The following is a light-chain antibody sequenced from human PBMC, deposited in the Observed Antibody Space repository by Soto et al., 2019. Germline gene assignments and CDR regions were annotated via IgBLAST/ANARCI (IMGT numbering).Light chain of an antibody. V-gene: IGKV1-12*01. CDR1: QGIGSW. CDR2: SAS. J-gene: IGKJ4*01. Sequence: IQITQSPSSVSSSVGDTVTITCLSSQGIGSWLAWYHQIPGKAPKLLIYSASSLQSGTPSRFTGRGSGAAFTLTITNLQPEDVGVYHCQQASSFPLTFGGGTKVDI. CDR3: QQASSFPLT.